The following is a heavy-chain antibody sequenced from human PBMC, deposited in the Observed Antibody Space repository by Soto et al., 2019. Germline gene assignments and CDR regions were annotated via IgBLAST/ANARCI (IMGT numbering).Heavy chain of an antibody. CDR3: ARDGGSSHDAFDI. J-gene: IGHJ3*02. Sequence: SETLSLTCTVSGGSISSSGFSWGWIRQPPGKGLEWIGSVHFSGSTHYNPSLKSRVTISVDTSKNQFSLKLTSVTAADTAVYYCARDGGSSHDAFDIWGQGTMVTVSS. V-gene: IGHV4-39*07. D-gene: IGHD1-26*01. CDR1: GGSISSSGFS. CDR2: VHFSGST.